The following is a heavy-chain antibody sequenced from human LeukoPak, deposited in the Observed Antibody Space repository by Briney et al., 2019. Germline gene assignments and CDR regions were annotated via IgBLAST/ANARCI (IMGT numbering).Heavy chain of an antibody. J-gene: IGHJ4*02. V-gene: IGHV3-72*01. CDR1: GFTFHDHY. D-gene: IGHD3-10*01. Sequence: PGGSLRLSCEASGFTFHDHYVDWVRQAPGKGLEWVGRTRDRANGHTTASAASVKGRFIISRDDSKNSVYLQMNCLKTEDTAVYYCARANGGSQFDYWGQGTLVTVSS. CDR2: TRDRANGHTT. CDR3: ARANGGSQFDY.